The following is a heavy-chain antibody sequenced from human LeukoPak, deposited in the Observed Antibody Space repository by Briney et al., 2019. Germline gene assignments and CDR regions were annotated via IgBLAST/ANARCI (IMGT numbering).Heavy chain of an antibody. CDR1: GFTISGYY. V-gene: IGHV3-66*01. J-gene: IGHJ4*02. D-gene: IGHD6-19*01. CDR3: ARGDTSGWFYFDL. CDR2: IYRGGST. Sequence: GGSLRLSCAASGFTISGYYMSWVRQAPGKGLDWVSVIYRGGSTIYANSVRGIFTISRDNSKNTVYLQMNSLRDEDTAVYYCARGDTSGWFYFDLWGQGTLVTVSS.